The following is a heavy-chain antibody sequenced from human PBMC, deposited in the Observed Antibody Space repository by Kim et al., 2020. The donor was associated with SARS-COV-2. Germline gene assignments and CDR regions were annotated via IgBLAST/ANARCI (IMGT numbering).Heavy chain of an antibody. Sequence: GGSLRLSCSASGFTFSSYAMHWVRQAPGKGLEYVSAISSNGGSTYYADSVKGRFTISRDNSKNTLYLQMSSLRAEDTAVYYCVKDEYFDWLSLYGMDVWGQGTTVTVSS. D-gene: IGHD3-9*01. CDR1: GFTFSSYA. CDR3: VKDEYFDWLSLYGMDV. J-gene: IGHJ6*02. V-gene: IGHV3-64D*09. CDR2: ISSNGGST.